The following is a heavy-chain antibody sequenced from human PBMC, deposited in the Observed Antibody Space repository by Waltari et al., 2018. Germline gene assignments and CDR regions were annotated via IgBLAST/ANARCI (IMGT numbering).Heavy chain of an antibody. Sequence: EVQLVESGGGLVQPGGSLRLSCAASGFTFSNYWMTWVRQAPGKGLVWVANIKNDGSEKAYVDSVKGRFTISRDNAKNSLYLQMNSLRVEDTGVYYCARAYSGTYRVGDYWGQGTLVTVSS. D-gene: IGHD1-26*01. V-gene: IGHV3-7*01. CDR1: GFTFSNYW. CDR3: ARAYSGTYRVGDY. CDR2: IKNDGSEK. J-gene: IGHJ4*02.